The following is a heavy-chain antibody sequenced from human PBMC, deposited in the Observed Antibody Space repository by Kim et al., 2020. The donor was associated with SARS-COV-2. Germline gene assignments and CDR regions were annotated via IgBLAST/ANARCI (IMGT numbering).Heavy chain of an antibody. CDR2: ISYDGSNK. D-gene: IGHD1-26*01. CDR1: GFTFSSYA. V-gene: IGHV3-30*04. CDR3: ARDGVGATTVVYYYYGMDV. Sequence: GGSLRLSCAASGFTFSSYAMHWVRQAPGKGLEWVAVISYDGSNKYYADSVKGRFTISRDNSKNTLYLQMNSLRAEDTAVYYCARDGVGATTVVYYYYGMDVWGQGTTVTVSS. J-gene: IGHJ6*02.